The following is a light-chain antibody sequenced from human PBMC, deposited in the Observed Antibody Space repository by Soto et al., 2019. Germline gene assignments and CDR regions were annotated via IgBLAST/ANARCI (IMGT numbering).Light chain of an antibody. J-gene: IGLJ1*01. CDR2: GNN. CDR3: SLYTSENAYV. V-gene: IGLV1-40*01. Sequence: SVLTQPPSVSGAPGQRVTISCSGSSSNFGAGYAVQWYQQLPGTAPKLLIYGNNNRPSGVPDRFSGSKSGTSASLAITGLQAEDEADYYCSLYTSENAYVFGTGTKVTVL. CDR1: SSNFGAGYA.